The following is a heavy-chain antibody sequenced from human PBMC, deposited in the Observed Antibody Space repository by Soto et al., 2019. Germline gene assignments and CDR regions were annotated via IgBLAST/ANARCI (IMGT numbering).Heavy chain of an antibody. J-gene: IGHJ6*02. D-gene: IGHD3-9*01. CDR1: GGSISSGGYY. CDR2: IYYSGST. V-gene: IGHV4-31*03. Sequence: QVQLQESGPGLVKPSQTLSLTCTVSGGSISSGGYYWSWIRQHPGKGLEWIGYIYYSGSTYYNPSLKRRVTISVEQSKNQFSLKLSSVTAADTAVYYCASREDYDILTGYYGMDVWGQGTTVTVSS. CDR3: ASREDYDILTGYYGMDV.